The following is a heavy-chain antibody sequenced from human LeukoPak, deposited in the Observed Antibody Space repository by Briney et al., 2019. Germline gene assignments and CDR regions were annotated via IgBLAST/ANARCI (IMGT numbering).Heavy chain of an antibody. V-gene: IGHV3-30*02. J-gene: IGHJ4*02. CDR2: IRYDGINK. CDR1: GFTFSNYG. D-gene: IGHD6-19*01. CDR3: AKPDGYSSGWYDY. Sequence: GGSLRLSCAASGFTFSNYGMHWVRQAPGKGLEWVAFIRYDGINKDYADSVKGRFTISRDNSKNTLYLQMNSLRAEDTAVYYCAKPDGYSSGWYDYWGQGTLVTVSS.